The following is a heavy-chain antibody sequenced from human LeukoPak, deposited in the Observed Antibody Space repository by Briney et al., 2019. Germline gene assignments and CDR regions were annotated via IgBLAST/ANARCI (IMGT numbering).Heavy chain of an antibody. J-gene: IGHJ3*02. CDR1: GFTFSTYE. CDR3: TRGGNTGYYYNAFDI. V-gene: IGHV3-48*03. Sequence: GSLRLSCAASGFTFSTYEMNWVRQAPGKGLEWVSYISSSDNTIYYADSVKGRFTISRDNAKSSLYLQMNSPRVEDTAVYYCTRGGNTGYYYNAFDIWGQGTMVTVSS. D-gene: IGHD3-22*01. CDR2: ISSSDNTI.